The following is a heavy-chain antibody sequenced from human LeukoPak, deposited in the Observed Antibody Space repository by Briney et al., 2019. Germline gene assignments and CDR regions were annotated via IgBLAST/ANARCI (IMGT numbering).Heavy chain of an antibody. Sequence: GGSLRLSCAASGFTFSSYWMSWVRQAPGKGLECVANIKQDGSEKYYVDSVKGRFTISRDNAKNSLYLQMNRLRAEDTAVYYCAREDPRTGYWYFDLWGRGTLDTVSS. CDR3: AREDPRTGYWYFDL. CDR2: IKQDGSEK. CDR1: GFTFSSYW. V-gene: IGHV3-7*01. J-gene: IGHJ2*01.